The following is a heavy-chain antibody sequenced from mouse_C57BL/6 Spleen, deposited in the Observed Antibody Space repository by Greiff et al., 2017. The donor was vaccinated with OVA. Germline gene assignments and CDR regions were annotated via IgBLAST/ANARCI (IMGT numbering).Heavy chain of an antibody. CDR1: GFTFSDYY. V-gene: IGHV5-16*01. Sequence: EVHLVESEGGLAQPGSSMKLSCTASGFTFSDYYMAWVRQVPEKGLEWVANINYDGSSTYYLDSLKSRFIISRDNAKNILYLQMSSLKSEDTATYYCARDTIYYAMDYWGKGTSVTVSS. J-gene: IGHJ4*01. CDR2: INYDGSST. CDR3: ARDTIYYAMDY.